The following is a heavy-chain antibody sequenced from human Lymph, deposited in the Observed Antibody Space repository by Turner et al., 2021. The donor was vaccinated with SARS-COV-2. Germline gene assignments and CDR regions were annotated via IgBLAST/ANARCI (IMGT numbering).Heavy chain of an antibody. Sequence: QVPLQESGPGLVRPSAALSLTCTVSGGSISSYYWSWIRQPPGKGLEWIGYIHYSGSTNYNLSLKSRVTISVDTSKNQFSLKLSSVTAADTAVYYCARHGFSGWYGGGMDVWGQGTTVTVSS. CDR2: IHYSGST. V-gene: IGHV4-59*08. CDR3: ARHGFSGWYGGGMDV. D-gene: IGHD6-19*01. J-gene: IGHJ6*02. CDR1: GGSISSYY.